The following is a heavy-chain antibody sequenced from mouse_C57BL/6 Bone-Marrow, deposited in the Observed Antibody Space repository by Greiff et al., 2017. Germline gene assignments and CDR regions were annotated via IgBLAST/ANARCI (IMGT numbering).Heavy chain of an antibody. Sequence: EVKLVESGGGLVQPKGSLKLSCAASGFSFNTYAMNWVRQAPGKGLEWVARIRSKSNNYATSYADSVKDRFTISRDDSESMLYLQMNNLKTEDTAMYYCVRGYYGSSADWYFDVWGTGTTVTVSS. CDR3: VRGYYGSSADWYFDV. CDR1: GFSFNTYA. D-gene: IGHD1-1*01. CDR2: IRSKSNNYAT. V-gene: IGHV10-1*01. J-gene: IGHJ1*03.